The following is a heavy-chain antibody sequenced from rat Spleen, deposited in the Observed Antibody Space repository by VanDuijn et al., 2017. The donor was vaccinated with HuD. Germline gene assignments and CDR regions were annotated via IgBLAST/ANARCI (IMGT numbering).Heavy chain of an antibody. D-gene: IGHD1-1*01. Sequence: EVQLVESNGGLVQPGRSLKLSCAASGFTFSDYFMAWVRQAPTKGLEWVATISYDGSSPYYRDSVKGRFPISRDNTKSTLYLQMDSQRAEDSATYYCARVGRSRLQGFANWGQGTLVTVSS. V-gene: IGHV5-29*01. CDR1: GFTFSDYF. CDR2: ISYDGSSP. CDR3: ARVGRSRLQGFAN. J-gene: IGHJ3*01.